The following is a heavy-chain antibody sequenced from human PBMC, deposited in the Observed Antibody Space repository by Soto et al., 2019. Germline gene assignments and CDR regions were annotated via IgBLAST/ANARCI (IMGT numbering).Heavy chain of an antibody. CDR3: ARVISALYSSSWYYFDY. V-gene: IGHV3-53*01. J-gene: IGHJ4*02. D-gene: IGHD6-13*01. CDR2: IYSGGST. Sequence: PGGSLRLSCAASGFTVSSNYMSWVRQAPGKGLEWVSVIYSGGSTYYADSVKGRFTISRDNSKNTLYLQMNSLRAEDTAVYYRARVISALYSSSWYYFDYWGQGTLVTVSS. CDR1: GFTVSSNY.